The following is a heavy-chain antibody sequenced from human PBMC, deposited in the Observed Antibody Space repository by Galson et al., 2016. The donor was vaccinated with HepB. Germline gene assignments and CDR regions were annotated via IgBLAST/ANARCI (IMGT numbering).Heavy chain of an antibody. CDR3: TRDFDPFDS. J-gene: IGHJ5*01. Sequence: SETLSLTCTVSGASIPTYYWSWIRQPPGKALEWIGYIHHRWSPKYNPSLNSRVTMSFDTSENQFSLSLRSVTAADTAVYYCTRDFDPFDSWGQGTLVTVPS. D-gene: IGHD3-9*01. V-gene: IGHV4-59*01. CDR1: GASIPTYY. CDR2: IHHRWSP.